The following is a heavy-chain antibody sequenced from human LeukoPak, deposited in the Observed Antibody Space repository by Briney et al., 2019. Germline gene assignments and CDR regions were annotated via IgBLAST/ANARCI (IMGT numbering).Heavy chain of an antibody. D-gene: IGHD4-17*01. CDR2: IYHSGSA. V-gene: IGHV4-4*02. Sequence: SETLSLTCAVSGGSISSSNWWSWVRQPPGKGLEWIGEIYHSGSANYNPSLKSRVIISVDKSKNQFSLKLSSVTAADTAVYYCARGTTADWFDPWGQGTLVTVSS. CDR1: GGSISSSNW. CDR3: ARGTTADWFDP. J-gene: IGHJ5*02.